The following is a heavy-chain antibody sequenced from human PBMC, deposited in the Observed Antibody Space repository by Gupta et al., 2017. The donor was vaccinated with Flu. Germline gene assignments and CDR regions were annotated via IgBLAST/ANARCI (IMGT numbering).Heavy chain of an antibody. D-gene: IGHD6-19*01. Sequence: QIELVQSGAEVKRPGAPVKISCKASGYGFIGTYIHWLRQAPGQRFEWVGMIHPGGGNPSYAGKFRGRVTMTTDTSTNTVYMELSSLTSDDTAKYYCARDWVPNNTGWYHWFGYWGQGTLVTVAS. J-gene: IGHJ4*02. CDR1: GYGFIGTY. CDR3: ARDWVPNNTGWYHWFGY. CDR2: IHPGGGNP. V-gene: IGHV1-46*01.